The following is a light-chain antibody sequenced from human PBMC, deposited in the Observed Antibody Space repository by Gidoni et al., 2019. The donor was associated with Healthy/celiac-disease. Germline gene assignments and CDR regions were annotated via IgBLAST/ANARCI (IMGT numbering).Light chain of an antibody. Sequence: DVVMTQSSLSLPVTLGQPASISCRSSQSLVHSDGNTYLNWFQQRPGQSPRRLIYKVSNRDSGVPDRFSGSGSGTDFTLKISRVEAEDVGVYYCMQGTHWPPETFGQGTKLEIK. CDR3: MQGTHWPPET. CDR2: KVS. V-gene: IGKV2-30*02. CDR1: QSLVHSDGNTY. J-gene: IGKJ2*01.